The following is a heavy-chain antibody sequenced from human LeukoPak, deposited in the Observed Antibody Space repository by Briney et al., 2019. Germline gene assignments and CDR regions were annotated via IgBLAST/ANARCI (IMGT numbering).Heavy chain of an antibody. J-gene: IGHJ2*01. CDR1: GYTFTNYD. CDR3: ARRRGYSHHVDDLYFDL. CDR2: MNPKSGNT. Sequence: ASVKVSCKASGYTFTNYDINWVRQARGQGLEWMGWMNPKSGNTGYAQKFQGRVTMTRDTSITTAYMELTSLRSEDTAVYYCARRRGYSHHVDDLYFDLWGRGTLVSGSS. D-gene: IGHD5-12*01. V-gene: IGHV1-8*01.